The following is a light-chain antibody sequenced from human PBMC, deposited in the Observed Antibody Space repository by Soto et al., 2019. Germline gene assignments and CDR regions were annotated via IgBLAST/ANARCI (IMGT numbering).Light chain of an antibody. J-gene: IGKJ1*01. Sequence: EIVMTQSPATLSVSPGQTATLSCRASQGGSSSLDWFQQKPGQAPRLLIYGVSTRATGIPDRFSGSGSGTEFTLNISSVESEDFAVYYCKQYNNWPSTFGQGTKVDI. V-gene: IGKV3-15*01. CDR2: GVS. CDR1: QGGSSS. CDR3: KQYNNWPST.